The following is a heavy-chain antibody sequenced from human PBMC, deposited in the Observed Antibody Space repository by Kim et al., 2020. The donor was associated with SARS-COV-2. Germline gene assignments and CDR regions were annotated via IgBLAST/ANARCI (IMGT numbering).Heavy chain of an antibody. Sequence: GGSLRLSCAASGFTFSSYAMSWVRQAPGKGLEWVSAISGSGGSTYYADSVKGRFTISRDNSKNTLYPQMNSLRAEDTAVYYCAKGYGDYFYYYYGMDVWGQGTTVTVSS. V-gene: IGHV3-23*01. CDR3: AKGYGDYFYYYYGMDV. CDR2: ISGSGGST. J-gene: IGHJ6*02. D-gene: IGHD4-17*01. CDR1: GFTFSSYA.